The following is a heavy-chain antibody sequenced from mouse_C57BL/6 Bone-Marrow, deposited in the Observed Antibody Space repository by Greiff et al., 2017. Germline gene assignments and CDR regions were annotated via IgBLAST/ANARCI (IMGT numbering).Heavy chain of an antibody. J-gene: IGHJ3*01. V-gene: IGHV3-6*01. CDR1: GYSITSGYY. D-gene: IGHD2-3*01. Sequence: ESGPGLVKPSQSLSLTCSVTGYSITSGYYWNWIRQFPGNKLEWMGYISYDGSNNYNPSLKNRISITRDTSKNQFFLKLNSVTTEDTATYYCARVGWLPRFAYWGQGTLVTVSA. CDR2: ISYDGSN. CDR3: ARVGWLPRFAY.